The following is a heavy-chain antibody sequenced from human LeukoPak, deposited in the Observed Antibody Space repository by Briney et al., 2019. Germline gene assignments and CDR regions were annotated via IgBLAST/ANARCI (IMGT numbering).Heavy chain of an antibody. CDR3: AKGILTGFDGGFDY. D-gene: IGHD3-9*01. CDR1: GLTFSSSA. CDR2: ISGSGGST. Sequence: GGSLRLSCAASGLTFSSSAMSWVRQAPGKGLEWVSAISGSGGSTYYAESVKGRFTISRDNSKNTLYLQMNSLRAEDTAVYYCAKGILTGFDGGFDYWGQGTLVTASS. V-gene: IGHV3-23*01. J-gene: IGHJ4*02.